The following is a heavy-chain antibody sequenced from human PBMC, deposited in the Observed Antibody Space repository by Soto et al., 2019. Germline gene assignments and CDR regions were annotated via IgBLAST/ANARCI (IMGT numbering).Heavy chain of an antibody. V-gene: IGHV4-59*12. CDR1: GGSISSYY. CDR2: ISYTGST. Sequence: ASETLSLTCTVSGGSISSYYWSWILQPPGKGLEWIGFISYTGSTNYKSSLQSRVTMSVDTSNNQFSLKLSSVTAADTAVYYCARDPGAGSYYGWFDPWGQGTLVTVSS. D-gene: IGHD3-10*01. CDR3: ARDPGAGSYYGWFDP. J-gene: IGHJ5*02.